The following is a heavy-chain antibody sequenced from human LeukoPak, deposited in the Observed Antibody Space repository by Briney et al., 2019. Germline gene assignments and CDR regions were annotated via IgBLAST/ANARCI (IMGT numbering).Heavy chain of an antibody. D-gene: IGHD6-19*01. Sequence: SETLSLTCTVSGGSISSYYWSWLRQPPGKGLEWIGYIYYSGSTNYNPSLKSRVTISVDTSKNQFSLKLSSVTAADTAVYYCARYSSGWSLDYWGQGTLVTVSS. CDR2: IYYSGST. CDR1: GGSISSYY. V-gene: IGHV4-59*01. J-gene: IGHJ4*02. CDR3: ARYSSGWSLDY.